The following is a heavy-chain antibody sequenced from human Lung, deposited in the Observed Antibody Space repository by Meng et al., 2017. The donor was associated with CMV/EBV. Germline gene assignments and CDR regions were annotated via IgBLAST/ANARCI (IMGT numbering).Heavy chain of an antibody. J-gene: IGHJ5*02. CDR2: INHSGST. D-gene: IGHD3-3*01. CDR3: ARLDEGYDSARGRPSWP. CDR1: GAFSGDY. V-gene: IGHV4-34*01. Sequence: GAFSGDYWSCVRQPPVNGLAWTGEINHSGSTNYNPSLKSRVTISVDTSKNHFSLKLSSVTAADTAVYYCARLDEGYDSARGRPSWPWGQGTLVTVSS.